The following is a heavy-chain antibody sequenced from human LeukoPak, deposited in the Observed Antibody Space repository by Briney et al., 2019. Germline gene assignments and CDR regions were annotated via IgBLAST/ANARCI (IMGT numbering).Heavy chain of an antibody. D-gene: IGHD6-19*01. CDR2: ISGSGGST. CDR1: GFTFSSYA. V-gene: IGHV3-23*01. CDR3: AKDQFSSGLNWFDP. Sequence: SGGSLRLSCAASGFTFSSYAMSWVRQAPGKGLEWVSAISGSGGSTYYADSVKGRFTISRDNSKNTLYLQMNSLRAEDTAVYYCAKDQFSSGLNWFDPWGQGTLVTVSS. J-gene: IGHJ5*02.